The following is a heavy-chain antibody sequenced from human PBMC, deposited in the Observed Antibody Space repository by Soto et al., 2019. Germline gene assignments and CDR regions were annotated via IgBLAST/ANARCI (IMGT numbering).Heavy chain of an antibody. CDR1: GFTVRNHG. J-gene: IGHJ2*01. D-gene: IGHD3-22*01. CDR3: AKLCRSLGFGSMRDFDSSDSDWDLAL. CDR2: VSFDGRDE. Sequence: QVQLVESGGGVVQPGRSLTLSCAASGFTVRNHGMHWVRQSPGKGLEWVAVVSFDGRDEYYANSVKGRFTVSRDNSRNTIYLQMDSLKDEDTAVDYCAKLCRSLGFGSMRDFDSSDSDWDLALWGRGTLVTVSS. V-gene: IGHV3-30*18.